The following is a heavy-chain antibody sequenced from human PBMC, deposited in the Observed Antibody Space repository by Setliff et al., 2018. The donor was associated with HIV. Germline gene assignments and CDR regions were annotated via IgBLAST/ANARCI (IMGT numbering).Heavy chain of an antibody. V-gene: IGHV1-2*06. J-gene: IGHJ4*02. D-gene: IGHD3-10*01. CDR2: INLNSGGT. Sequence: ASVKVSCKASGYTSTGYYVHWVRQAPGQGLEWMGRINLNSGGTTYAQRFQGRVTMTWDTSISTAYTELKRLKSDDTAVYYCARVSEFFASGSYYNPYFDLWGQGTLVTVSS. CDR3: ARVSEFFASGSYYNPYFDL. CDR1: GYTSTGYY.